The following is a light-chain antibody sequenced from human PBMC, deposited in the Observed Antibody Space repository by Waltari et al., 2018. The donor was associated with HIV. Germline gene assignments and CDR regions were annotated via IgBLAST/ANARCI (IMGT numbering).Light chain of an antibody. V-gene: IGLV3-1*01. CDR3: QAWDSNTAV. J-gene: IGLJ2*01. CDR2: QSK. Sequence: SYALAQPPSVSVSPGQTAIISCSGDELGNKDASWYQQKPGQSPVLVIFQSKRRPLGIPERFSGSDSGNTATLTISGAQAVDEADYYCQAWDSNTAVFGGGTKLTVL. CDR1: ELGNKD.